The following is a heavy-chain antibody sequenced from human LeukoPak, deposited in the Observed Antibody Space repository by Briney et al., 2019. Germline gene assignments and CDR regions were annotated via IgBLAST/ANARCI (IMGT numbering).Heavy chain of an antibody. CDR2: IHPGGTI. CDR1: GGSISGYGHY. Sequence: PSETLSLTCTVSGGSISGYGHYWTWTRQHPGEGLEWLGFIHPGGTIYYNPSLSSRLFISADTSNNQMSLKLSFVTAADTAVYYCARGGDTAKGGKDWGQGTLVTVSS. J-gene: IGHJ4*02. CDR3: ARGGDTAKGGKD. V-gene: IGHV4-31*03. D-gene: IGHD5-18*01.